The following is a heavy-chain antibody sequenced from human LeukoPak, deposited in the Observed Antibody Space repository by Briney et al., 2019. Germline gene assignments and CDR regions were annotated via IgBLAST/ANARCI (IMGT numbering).Heavy chain of an antibody. CDR2: FDPEDGET. J-gene: IGHJ5*02. Sequence: ASVKVSCKVSGYTLTELSMHWVRQAPGKGLEWMGGFDPEDGETIYAQKFQGRVTMTEDTSTDTAYMELSSLRSEDTAVYYCATAEKTPVTKREGFDPWGQGTLVTVSS. V-gene: IGHV1-24*01. D-gene: IGHD1-26*01. CDR1: GYTLTELS. CDR3: ATAEKTPVTKREGFDP.